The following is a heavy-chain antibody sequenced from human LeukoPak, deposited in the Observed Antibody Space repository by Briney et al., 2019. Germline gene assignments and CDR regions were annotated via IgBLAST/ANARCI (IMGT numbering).Heavy chain of an antibody. J-gene: IGHJ4*02. Sequence: PGRSLRLSCAASGFTFSGYAMHWVRQAPGKGLEWVAVISYDGSNKYYADSVKGRFTISRDNSKNTLYLQMNSLRAEDTAVYYCAKEDAPPPNTWLVLTRWYYFDYWGQGTLVTVSS. D-gene: IGHD6-19*01. V-gene: IGHV3-30-3*01. CDR3: AKEDAPPPNTWLVLTRWYYFDY. CDR2: ISYDGSNK. CDR1: GFTFSGYA.